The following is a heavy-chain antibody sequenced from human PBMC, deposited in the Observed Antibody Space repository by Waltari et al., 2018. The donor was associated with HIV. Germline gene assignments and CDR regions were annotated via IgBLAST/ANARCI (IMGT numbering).Heavy chain of an antibody. CDR2: ITYDGSDN. D-gene: IGHD1-1*01. J-gene: IGHJ4*02. V-gene: IGHV3-30*04. CDR3: AREAVTTNYYFDI. Sequence: VQLVESGGGVVQPGRSLRLSCTGPGFTFNHYILHWVRQAPGKGLVWIVFITYDGSDNDSADTLRGRFTISRDNSKNTWFLQMDSLRIEDTALYYCAREAVTTNYYFDIWSQGTLVTVSS. CDR1: GFTFNHYI.